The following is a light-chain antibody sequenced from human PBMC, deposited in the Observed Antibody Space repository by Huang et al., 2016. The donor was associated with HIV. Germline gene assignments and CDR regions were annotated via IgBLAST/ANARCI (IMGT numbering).Light chain of an antibody. CDR3: QQTYSNSPT. CDR1: QSITNY. V-gene: IGKV1-39*01. J-gene: IGKJ1*01. Sequence: DIQMTQSPSSLSASVGDRVTITCRASQSITNYLNWFQQKPGKAPKLLIHGASSLKSGVPSRFSGSGSGTDFTLSISSLQPEDFVTYYCQQTYSNSPTFGQGTKLEIK. CDR2: GAS.